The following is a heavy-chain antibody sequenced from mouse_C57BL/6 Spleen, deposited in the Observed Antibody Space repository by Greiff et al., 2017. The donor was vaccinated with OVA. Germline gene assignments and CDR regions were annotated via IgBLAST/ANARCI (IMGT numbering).Heavy chain of an antibody. Sequence: EVQVVESGGGLVKPGGSLKLSCAASGFTFSDYGMHWVRQAPEKGLEWVAYISSGSSTIYYADTVKGRFTISRDNAKNTLFLQMTSLRSEDTAMYYCARDITTVVATDWYFDVWGTGTTVTVSS. J-gene: IGHJ1*03. D-gene: IGHD1-1*01. CDR1: GFTFSDYG. V-gene: IGHV5-17*01. CDR3: ARDITTVVATDWYFDV. CDR2: ISSGSSTI.